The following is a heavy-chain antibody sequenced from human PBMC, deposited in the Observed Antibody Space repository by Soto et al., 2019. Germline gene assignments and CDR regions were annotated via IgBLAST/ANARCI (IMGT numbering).Heavy chain of an antibody. V-gene: IGHV6-1*01. CDR2: TYYRSKWYN. J-gene: IGHJ6*02. Sequence: SQTLSLTCAISGDSVSSNSAAWNWIRQSPSRGLEWLGRTYYRSKWYNDYAVSVKSRITINPDTSKNQFSLQLNSVTPEDTAVYYCARVGVLRFLGNGKHYGMDVWGQGTTVTVSS. D-gene: IGHD3-3*01. CDR3: ARVGVLRFLGNGKHYGMDV. CDR1: GDSVSSNSAA.